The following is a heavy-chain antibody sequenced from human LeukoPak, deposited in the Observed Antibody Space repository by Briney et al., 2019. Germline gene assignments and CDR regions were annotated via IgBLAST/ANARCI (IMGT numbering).Heavy chain of an antibody. CDR3: ARYCSSTSCYNEAVRVDP. D-gene: IGHD2-2*02. Sequence: ASVKVSCKASGYTFTSYDINWVRQATGQGLEWMGWMNPNSGNTGYAQKFQGRVTMTRNTSISTAYMELSSLRSEDTAVYYCARYCSSTSCYNEAVRVDPWGQGTLVTVYS. CDR2: MNPNSGNT. CDR1: GYTFTSYD. J-gene: IGHJ5*02. V-gene: IGHV1-8*01.